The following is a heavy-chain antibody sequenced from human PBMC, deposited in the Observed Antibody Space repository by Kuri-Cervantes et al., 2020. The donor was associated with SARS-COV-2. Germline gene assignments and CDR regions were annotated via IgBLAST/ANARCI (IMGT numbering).Heavy chain of an antibody. J-gene: IGHJ3*02. V-gene: IGHV1-2*02. CDR3: ASWYYYDSSGYSTNDAFDI. Sequence: ASVKVSCKASGGTFSSYAISWVRQAPGQGLEWMGWINPNSGGTNYAQKFQGRVTMTRDTSISTAYMELSRLRSDDTAVYYCASWYYYDSSGYSTNDAFDIWGQGTMVTVSS. D-gene: IGHD3-22*01. CDR1: GGTFSSYA. CDR2: INPNSGGT.